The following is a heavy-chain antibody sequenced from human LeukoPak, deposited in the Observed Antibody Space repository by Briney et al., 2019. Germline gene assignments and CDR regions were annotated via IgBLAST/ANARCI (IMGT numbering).Heavy chain of an antibody. V-gene: IGHV3-15*01. D-gene: IGHD3-10*01. CDR2: KSKADGETT. CDR3: TTDLGITMIRGVIIY. CDR1: GSSFTNAW. Sequence: PGWALRLSCAASGSSFTNAWMTWVRQAPGQGLEWVGRKSKADGETTDYAATVKGRFTMSRDDSIATLYLQMNSLKTEDTAVYYCTTDLGITMIRGVIIYWGQGTLVTVSS. J-gene: IGHJ4*02.